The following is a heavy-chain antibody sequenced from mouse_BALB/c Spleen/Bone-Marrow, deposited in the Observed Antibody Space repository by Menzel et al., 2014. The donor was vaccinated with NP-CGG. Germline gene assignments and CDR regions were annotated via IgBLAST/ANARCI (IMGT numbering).Heavy chain of an antibody. J-gene: IGHJ2*01. CDR2: IYPGNGNT. Sequence: VQLQQSGTELVRPGTSVKISCKASGYAFTNYWLGWVKQRPGHGLEWIGDIYPGNGNTYYNEKFKGKVTLTADKSSSTAYMQLSGLTSEDSAVYFCTRRRSLDYWGQGTTLTVSS. CDR1: GYAFTNYW. CDR3: TRRRSLDY. V-gene: IGHV1-63*01.